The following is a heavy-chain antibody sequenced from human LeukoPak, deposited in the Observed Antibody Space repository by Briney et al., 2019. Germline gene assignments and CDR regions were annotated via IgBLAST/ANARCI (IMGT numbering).Heavy chain of an antibody. Sequence: PGGSLRLSCAASGFTFSSYGMHWVRQAPGKGLEWVAVIWYDGSNKYYADSVKGRFTISRDNSKNTLYLQMNSLRAEDTAVYYCARDGIAAAGFDYWGQGTLVTVPS. D-gene: IGHD6-13*01. V-gene: IGHV3-33*01. CDR1: GFTFSSYG. J-gene: IGHJ4*02. CDR2: IWYDGSNK. CDR3: ARDGIAAAGFDY.